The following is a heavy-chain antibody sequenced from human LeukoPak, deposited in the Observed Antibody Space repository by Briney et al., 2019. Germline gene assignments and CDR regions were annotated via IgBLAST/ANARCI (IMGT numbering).Heavy chain of an antibody. CDR3: ARRWNYGRNYYIDV. V-gene: IGHV4-34*01. D-gene: IGHD1-7*01. CDR2: INDSGTN. CDR1: GGSFSNYY. Sequence: SETLSLTCAVYGGSFSNYYGRWIRQSPGKGREWRGEINDSGTNNYNPSLMSRVTVSVDKSKNQFSLKLSSATAADTAVYYCARRWNYGRNYYIDVWGKGATVSVSS. J-gene: IGHJ6*03.